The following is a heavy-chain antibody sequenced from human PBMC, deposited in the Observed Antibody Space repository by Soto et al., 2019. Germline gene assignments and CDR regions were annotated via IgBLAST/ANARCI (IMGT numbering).Heavy chain of an antibody. J-gene: IGHJ4*02. D-gene: IGHD3-9*01. CDR2: ISYDGSNK. CDR3: ARVKSISY. V-gene: IGHV3-30-3*01. Sequence: QVQLVESGGGVVQPGRSLRLSCAASGFTFSSYAMHWVRQAPGKGLEWVAVISYDGSNKYYADSVKGRFTISRDNSKNTLYLQMNSLRAEDTAVYYCARVKSISYWGQGTLVTVSS. CDR1: GFTFSSYA.